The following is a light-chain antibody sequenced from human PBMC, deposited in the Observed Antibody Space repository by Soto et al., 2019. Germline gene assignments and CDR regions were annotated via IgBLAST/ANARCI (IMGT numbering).Light chain of an antibody. V-gene: IGKV3-11*01. CDR3: LRRYHWPLT. J-gene: IGKJ4*01. CDR2: DAS. Sequence: EIVLTQSPATLSLSPGERATLSCRASQSVSSYLAWYQHKPGQAPRLLIYDASNRATGIPARFSGSGSGTDFPLTISRIEPEDFAVYYCLRRYHWPLTYGGGTYVDIK. CDR1: QSVSSY.